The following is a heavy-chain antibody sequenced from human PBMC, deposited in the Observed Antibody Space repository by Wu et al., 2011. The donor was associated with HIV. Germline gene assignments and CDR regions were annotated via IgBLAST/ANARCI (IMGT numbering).Heavy chain of an antibody. CDR2: INPNSGGT. D-gene: IGHD1-20*01. J-gene: IGHJ6*03. CDR1: GYTFTGYY. V-gene: IGHV1-2*02. Sequence: QVQLVQSGAEVKKPGASVKVSCRASGYTFTGYYMHWVRQAPGQGLEWMGWINPNSGGTSYVQKFQGRVTMTRDTSISTAYMELSRLTSDDTAVYYCAREDITLIPKSMDVWGEGTTVTVSS. CDR3: AREDITLIPKSMDV.